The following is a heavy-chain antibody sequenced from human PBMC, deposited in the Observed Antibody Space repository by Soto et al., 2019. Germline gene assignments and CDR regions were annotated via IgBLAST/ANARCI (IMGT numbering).Heavy chain of an antibody. CDR2: ISDDGVSK. V-gene: IGHV3-30*03. Sequence: PGGSLRLSCAASGFTFNNYGMHWVRQAPGKGLEWVAVISDDGVSKYYVDSVQGRFTISRDNSESVVLLQMNSLRPDDTALYFCARAYYFGSGTSYTLYYWGQGTQVTVSS. D-gene: IGHD3-10*01. J-gene: IGHJ4*02. CDR1: GFTFNNYG. CDR3: ARAYYFGSGTSYTLYY.